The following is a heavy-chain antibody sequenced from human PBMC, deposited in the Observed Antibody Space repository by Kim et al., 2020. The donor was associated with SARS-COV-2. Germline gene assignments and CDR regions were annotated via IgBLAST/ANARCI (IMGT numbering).Heavy chain of an antibody. CDR1: GYTFTGYY. Sequence: ASVKVSCKASGYTFTGYYMHWVRQAPGQGLEWMGWINPNSGGTNYAQKFQGWVTMTRDTSISTAYMELSRLRSDDTAVYYCARGGGRAVAGYDYWGQGTLVTVSS. CDR3: ARGGGRAVAGYDY. D-gene: IGHD6-19*01. J-gene: IGHJ4*02. V-gene: IGHV1-2*04. CDR2: INPNSGGT.